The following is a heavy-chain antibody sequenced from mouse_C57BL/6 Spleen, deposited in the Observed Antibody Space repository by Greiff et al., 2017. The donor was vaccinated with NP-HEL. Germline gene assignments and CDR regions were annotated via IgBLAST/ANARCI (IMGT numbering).Heavy chain of an antibody. D-gene: IGHD1-1*01. J-gene: IGHJ2*01. CDR1: GYAFSSYW. CDR3: ARRGTTVVAKDY. Sequence: VQLQQSGAELVKPGASVKISCKASGYAFSSYWMNWVKQRPGKGLEWIGQIYPGDGDTNYNGKFKGKATLTADKSSSTAYMQLSSLTSEDSAVYFCARRGTTVVAKDYWGQGTTLTVSS. V-gene: IGHV1-80*01. CDR2: IYPGDGDT.